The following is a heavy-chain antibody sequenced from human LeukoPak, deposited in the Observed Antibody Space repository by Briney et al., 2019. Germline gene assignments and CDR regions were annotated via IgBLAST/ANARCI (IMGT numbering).Heavy chain of an antibody. V-gene: IGHV4-59*01. CDR1: GGSISSSY. Sequence: SETLSLTCTFSGGSISSSYWGWIRQPPGKGLELIGYFYYSWSTNYNPSLKSRVTILIDTSKNQFSLKLGSVTPADTAVYYCARVLEGLTSFDYWGQGTLVTVSS. CDR2: FYYSWST. CDR3: ARVLEGLTSFDY. J-gene: IGHJ4*02. D-gene: IGHD3/OR15-3a*01.